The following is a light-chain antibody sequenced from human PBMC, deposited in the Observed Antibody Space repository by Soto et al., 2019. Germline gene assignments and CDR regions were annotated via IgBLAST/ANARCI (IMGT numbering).Light chain of an antibody. CDR1: QSVSSSY. V-gene: IGKV3D-15*01. CDR2: GTS. CDR3: QQYDNYKPLT. J-gene: IGKJ4*01. Sequence: EIVMTQSPATLSVSPGERATLSCGASQSVSSSYLAWYQQKPGQAPRLLIYGTSTRATGIPARFSGSGSGTQFTLTINGLQPDDFATYYCQQYDNYKPLTFGGGTKVDIK.